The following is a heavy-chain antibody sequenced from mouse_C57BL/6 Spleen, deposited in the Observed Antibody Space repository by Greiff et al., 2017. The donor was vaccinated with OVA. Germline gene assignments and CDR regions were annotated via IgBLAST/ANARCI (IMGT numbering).Heavy chain of an antibody. CDR3: TRGGLYAMDY. Sequence: VQVVESGAELVRPGASVTLSCKASGYTFTDYEMHWVKQTPVHGLEWIGAIDPETGGTAYNQKFKGKAILTADKSSSTAYMELRSLTSEDSAVYYCTRGGLYAMDYWGQGTSVTVSS. CDR1: GYTFTDYE. V-gene: IGHV1-15*01. CDR2: IDPETGGT. J-gene: IGHJ4*01.